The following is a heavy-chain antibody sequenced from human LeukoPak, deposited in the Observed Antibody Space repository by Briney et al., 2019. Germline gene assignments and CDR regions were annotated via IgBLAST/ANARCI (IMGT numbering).Heavy chain of an antibody. CDR3: ARDTSSSWYPAFDI. D-gene: IGHD6-13*01. J-gene: IGHJ3*02. Sequence: GGSLRLSCTASGFTFSSYAMNWVRQAPGKGPEWVSTISGSGSKTYYADSVKGRFTISRDNAKNTLYLQMNSLRAEDTAVYYCARDTSSSWYPAFDIWGQGTMVTVSS. V-gene: IGHV3-23*01. CDR1: GFTFSSYA. CDR2: ISGSGSKT.